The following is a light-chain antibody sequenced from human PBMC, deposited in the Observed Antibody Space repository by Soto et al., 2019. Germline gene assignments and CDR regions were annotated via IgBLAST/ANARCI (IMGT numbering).Light chain of an antibody. CDR1: QTVGGNY. V-gene: IGKV3-20*01. Sequence: EIVLTQSPGTLSLSPGEGATLSCRASQTVGGNYLAWYQQKPGQAPRLLIYGTSNRATGIPDRFSGSGSGTDFSLSISRLEPEDFAVFYCQQYSTSPPTFGGGTKVEI. J-gene: IGKJ4*01. CDR3: QQYSTSPPT. CDR2: GTS.